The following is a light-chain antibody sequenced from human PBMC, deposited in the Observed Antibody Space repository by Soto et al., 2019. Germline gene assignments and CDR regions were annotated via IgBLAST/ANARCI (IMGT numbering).Light chain of an antibody. Sequence: EIVLTQSPGTLSLSPGERATLSCRASQTVSTNFLAWYQQKPGQAPRLLIYGASSRATGTPDRFSGSGSGTDFTLTISRLEPEDSAFYYCHHYGRSLWTFGQGTKVEI. V-gene: IGKV3-20*01. CDR3: HHYGRSLWT. CDR2: GAS. CDR1: QTVSTNF. J-gene: IGKJ1*01.